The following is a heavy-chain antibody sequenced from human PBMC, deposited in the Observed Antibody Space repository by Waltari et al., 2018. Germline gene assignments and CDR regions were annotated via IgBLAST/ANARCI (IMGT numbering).Heavy chain of an antibody. CDR2: ISGSGGST. J-gene: IGHJ4*02. CDR1: GFTFSSYA. Sequence: EVQLLESGGGLVQPGGSLRLSCAASGFTFSSYAMSWVRQAPGKGLEWVSAISGSGGSTYYADSVKGLFTISRDNSKNTLYLQMNSLRAEDTAVYYCATSYSLGPYYFDYWGQGTLVTVSS. D-gene: IGHD2-15*01. V-gene: IGHV3-23*01. CDR3: ATSYSLGPYYFDY.